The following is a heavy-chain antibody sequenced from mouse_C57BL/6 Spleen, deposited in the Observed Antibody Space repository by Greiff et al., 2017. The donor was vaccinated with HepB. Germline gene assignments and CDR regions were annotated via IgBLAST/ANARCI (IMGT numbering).Heavy chain of an antibody. CDR1: GFTFSSYA. CDR2: ISDGGSYT. CDR3: ARDRAYDYDGGFAY. Sequence: DVKLVESGGGLVKPGGSLKLSCAASGFTFSSYAMSWVRQTPEKRLEWVATISDGGSYTYYPDNVKGRFTISRDNAKNNLYLQMSHLKSEDTAMYYCARDRAYDYDGGFAYWGQGTLVTVSA. V-gene: IGHV5-4*01. J-gene: IGHJ3*01. D-gene: IGHD2-4*01.